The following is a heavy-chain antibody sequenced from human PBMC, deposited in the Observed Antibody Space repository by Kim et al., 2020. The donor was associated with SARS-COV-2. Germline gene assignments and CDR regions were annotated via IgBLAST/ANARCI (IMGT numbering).Heavy chain of an antibody. Sequence: GGSLRLSCAASGFTFSSYAMSWVRQAPGKGLEWVSAITGNGGTTYYAHSVKGRFTIFRDNSKDTFYLQMNSLRAEDTAVYYCAKTPGGYTYGRFYFDSWGQGTLVTVSS. V-gene: IGHV3-23*01. D-gene: IGHD5-18*01. CDR1: GFTFSSYA. J-gene: IGHJ4*02. CDR2: ITGNGGTT. CDR3: AKTPGGYTYGRFYFDS.